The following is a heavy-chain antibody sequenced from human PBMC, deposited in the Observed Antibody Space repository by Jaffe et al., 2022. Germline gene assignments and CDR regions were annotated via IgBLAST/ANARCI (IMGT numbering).Heavy chain of an antibody. CDR1: GYSISSGYY. Sequence: QVQLQESGPGLVKPSETLSLTCAVSGYSISSGYYWGWIRQPPGKGLEWIGSIYHSGSTYYNPSLKSRVTISVDTSKNQFSLKLSSVTAADTAVYYCARDQDSSGYYYWAFFPTEEWGQGTLVTVSS. V-gene: IGHV4-38-2*02. CDR2: IYHSGST. CDR3: ARDQDSSGYYYWAFFPTEE. J-gene: IGHJ4*02. D-gene: IGHD3-22*01.